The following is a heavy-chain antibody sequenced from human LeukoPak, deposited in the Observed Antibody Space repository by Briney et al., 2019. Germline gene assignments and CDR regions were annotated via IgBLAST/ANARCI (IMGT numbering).Heavy chain of an antibody. V-gene: IGHV5-51*01. D-gene: IGHD3-9*01. Sequence: GESLKISCKGSGYSFTSYWIGWVRPMPGKGLEWMGIIYPGDSDTRYSPSFQGQVTISADKSISTAYLQWSSLKASDTATYYCARQYYDVLTGPNWFDSWGQGTLVTVSS. CDR2: IYPGDSDT. J-gene: IGHJ5*01. CDR1: GYSFTSYW. CDR3: ARQYYDVLTGPNWFDS.